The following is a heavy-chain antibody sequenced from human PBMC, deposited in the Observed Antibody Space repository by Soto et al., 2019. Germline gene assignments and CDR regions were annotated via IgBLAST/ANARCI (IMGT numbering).Heavy chain of an antibody. J-gene: IGHJ6*03. CDR1: GFTFSSYS. CDR2: ISSSSSYI. CDR3: AREGTGSRYGSGSYYKPRGDYYYYMDV. D-gene: IGHD3-10*01. V-gene: IGHV3-21*01. Sequence: EVQLVESGGGLVKPGGSLRLSGAASGFTFSSYSMNWVRQAPGKGLEWVSSISSSSSYIYYADSVKGRFTISRENAKNSLYLQMNSLRAEDTAVYYCAREGTGSRYGSGSYYKPRGDYYYYMDVWGKGTTVTVSS.